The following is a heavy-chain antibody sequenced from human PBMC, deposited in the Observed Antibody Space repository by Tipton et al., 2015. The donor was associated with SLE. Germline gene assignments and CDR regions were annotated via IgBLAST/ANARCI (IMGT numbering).Heavy chain of an antibody. V-gene: IGHV1-18*01. CDR3: ARVDMYYYDSSGSPGSAFDI. CDR1: GFTFISYG. Sequence: QVQLVQSGPEVKKPGASVKVSCKASGFTFISYGISWVRQAPGQGLQWMGWISAYNGNTNYAQKLQGRVTMTTDTSTSTTYMELRSLRSDDTAVYYCARVDMYYYDSSGSPGSAFDIWGPGTMVTVSS. D-gene: IGHD3-22*01. CDR2: ISAYNGNT. J-gene: IGHJ3*02.